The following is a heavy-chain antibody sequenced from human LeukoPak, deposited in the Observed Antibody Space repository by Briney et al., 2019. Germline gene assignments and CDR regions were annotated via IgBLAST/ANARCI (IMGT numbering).Heavy chain of an antibody. CDR3: AKDRTYWDYMDV. D-gene: IGHD1-26*01. V-gene: IGHV3-30*02. J-gene: IGHJ6*03. CDR1: GFTFRSYD. CDR2: IRYDGSNK. Sequence: GGSLRLSCAASGFTFRSYDMHWVRQAPGKGLEWVAFIRYDGSNKYYADSVKGRFTISRDNSKNTLYLQMNSLRAEDTAVYYCAKDRTYWDYMDVWGKGTTVTISS.